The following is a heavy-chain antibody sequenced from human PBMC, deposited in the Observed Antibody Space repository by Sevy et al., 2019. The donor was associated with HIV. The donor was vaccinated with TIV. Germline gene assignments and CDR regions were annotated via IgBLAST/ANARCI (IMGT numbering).Heavy chain of an antibody. CDR2: INPNSGGT. D-gene: IGHD3-10*01. J-gene: IGHJ5*02. V-gene: IGHV1-2*02. CDR3: ARVTMVRGVIGWFDP. Sequence: ASVKVSCKASGYTFTGYYMHWVRQAPGQGLEWMGWINPNSGGTNYAQKFQGRVTMTRDTSISTAYMELSRLGSDDTAVYYCARVTMVRGVIGWFDPWGQGTLVTVSS. CDR1: GYTFTGYY.